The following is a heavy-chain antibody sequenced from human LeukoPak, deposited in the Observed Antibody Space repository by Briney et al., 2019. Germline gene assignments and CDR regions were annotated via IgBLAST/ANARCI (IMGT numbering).Heavy chain of an antibody. D-gene: IGHD6-13*01. CDR1: GGSFSGYY. J-gene: IGHJ3*02. CDR2: INHSGST. CDR3: ARGDSSSNGAFDI. Sequence: SETLSLTCAVYGGSFSGYYWSWIRQPPGKGLEWIGEINHSGSTNYNPSLKSRVTISVDTSKNQFSLKLSSVTAADTAVYYCARGDSSSNGAFDIWGQGTMVTVSS. V-gene: IGHV4-34*01.